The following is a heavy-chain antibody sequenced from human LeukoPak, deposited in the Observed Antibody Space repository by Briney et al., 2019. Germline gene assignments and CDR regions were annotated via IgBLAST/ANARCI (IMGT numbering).Heavy chain of an antibody. CDR1: GYTFTSYG. Sequence: ASVKVSCKASGYTFTSYGISWVRLAPGQGLEWMGWISAYNGNTNYAQKLQGRVTMTTDTSTSTAYMELRSLRSDDTAVYYCARAPFGWELQPFDYWGQGTLVTVSS. J-gene: IGHJ4*02. D-gene: IGHD1-26*01. V-gene: IGHV1-18*01. CDR2: ISAYNGNT. CDR3: ARAPFGWELQPFDY.